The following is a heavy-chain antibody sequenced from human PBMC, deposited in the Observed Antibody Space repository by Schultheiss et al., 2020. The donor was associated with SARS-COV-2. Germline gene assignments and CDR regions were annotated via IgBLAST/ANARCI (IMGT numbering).Heavy chain of an antibody. CDR2: IYSGGST. V-gene: IGHV3-NL1*01. D-gene: IGHD3-22*01. CDR1: GFTFSSYS. J-gene: IGHJ4*02. CDR3: AKDDSPYYYDSSGYYYDY. Sequence: GGSLRLSCAASGFTFSSYSMNWVRQAPGKGLEWVSVIYSGGSTYYADSVKGRFTISRDNSKNTLYLQMNSLRAEDTAVYYCAKDDSPYYYDSSGYYYDYWGQGTLVTVSS.